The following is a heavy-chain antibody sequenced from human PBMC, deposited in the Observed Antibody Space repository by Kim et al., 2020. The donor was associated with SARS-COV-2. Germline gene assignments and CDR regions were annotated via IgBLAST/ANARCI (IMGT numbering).Heavy chain of an antibody. CDR2: IYIGDSDT. CDR3: ARSFEGGSFDT. CDR1: AFSFTTDW. V-gene: IGHV5-51*01. D-gene: IGHD2-15*01. J-gene: IGHJ5*02. Sequence: GESLKISCKGSAFSFTTDWIAWVRQTPGKGLEWMGVIYIGDSDTTYSPSFQGQVTLSADKSIRTAYLQWSSLKASDTAMYYCARSFEGGSFDTWGQGTPVTVSS.